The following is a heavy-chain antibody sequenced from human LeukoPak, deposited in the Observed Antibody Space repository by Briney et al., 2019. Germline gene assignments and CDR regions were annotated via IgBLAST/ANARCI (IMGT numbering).Heavy chain of an antibody. CDR3: ARGGEALWFGELNWIDP. D-gene: IGHD3-10*01. J-gene: IGHJ5*02. CDR1: GYTFTSYY. Sequence: GASVKVSCKASGYTFTSYYMHWVRQAPGQGLEWMGIINPSGGSTSYAQKFQGRVTMTRDTSTSTVYMELSSLRSEDTAVYYCARGGEALWFGELNWIDPWGQGTLVTVSS. CDR2: INPSGGST. V-gene: IGHV1-46*01.